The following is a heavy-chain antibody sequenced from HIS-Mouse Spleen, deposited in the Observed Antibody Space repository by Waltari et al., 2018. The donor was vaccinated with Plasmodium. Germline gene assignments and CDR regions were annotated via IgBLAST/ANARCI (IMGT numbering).Heavy chain of an antibody. V-gene: IGHV3-30*18. CDR2: ISYDGSNK. D-gene: IGHD6-6*01. J-gene: IGHJ4*02. CDR3: AKILSYSSSPEDY. CDR1: GFTFSCHG. Sequence: QVQLVESGGGVVQPGRSLRLSCAASGFTFSCHGMHWVRQAPGKGLEWVAVISYDGSNKYYADSVKGRFTISRDNSKNTLYLQMNSLRAEDTAVYYCAKILSYSSSPEDYWGQGTLVTVSS.